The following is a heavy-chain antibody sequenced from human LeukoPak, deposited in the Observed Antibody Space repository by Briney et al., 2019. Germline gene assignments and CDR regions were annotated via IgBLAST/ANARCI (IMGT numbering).Heavy chain of an antibody. CDR3: ASAGGYFDWLLESTNDAFDI. D-gene: IGHD3-9*01. J-gene: IGHJ3*02. CDR2: ISYDGSNK. V-gene: IGHV3-30-3*01. CDR1: GFTFSSYA. Sequence: GRSLRLSCAASGFTFSSYAVHWVRQAPGKGLEWVAVISYDGSNKYYADSVKGRFTISRDNSKNTLYLQMNSLRAEDTAVYYCASAGGYFDWLLESTNDAFDIWGQGTMVTVSS.